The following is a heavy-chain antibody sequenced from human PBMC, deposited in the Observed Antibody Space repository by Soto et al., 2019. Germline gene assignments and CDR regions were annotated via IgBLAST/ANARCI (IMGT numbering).Heavy chain of an antibody. CDR1: GFTFSSYA. D-gene: IGHD3-10*01. CDR3: VRAEFGELLLFDY. J-gene: IGHJ4*02. V-gene: IGHV3-64D*08. Sequence: GGSLRLSCSASGFTFSSYAMHWVRQAPGKGLEYVSAISSNGGSTYYADSVKGRFTISRDNSKNTLYLQMSSLRAEDTAVYYCVRAEFGELLLFDYWGQGTLVTVSS. CDR2: ISSNGGST.